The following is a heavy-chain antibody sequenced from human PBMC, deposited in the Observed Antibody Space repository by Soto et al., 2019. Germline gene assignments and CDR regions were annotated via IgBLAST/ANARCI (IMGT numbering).Heavy chain of an antibody. J-gene: IGHJ5*02. CDR3: ARGSPSSTSLGWLDP. CDR2: INPRGGST. D-gene: IGHD2-2*01. CDR1: GYNFISYY. Sequence: SVKVSCKASGYNFISYYIHWVRQAPGQGLEWMGIINPRGGSTTYVQKFQGRLTMTTDTSTSTVYMELSSLRSDDTAVYYCARGSPSSTSLGWLDPWGQGSMVTVYS. V-gene: IGHV1-46*01.